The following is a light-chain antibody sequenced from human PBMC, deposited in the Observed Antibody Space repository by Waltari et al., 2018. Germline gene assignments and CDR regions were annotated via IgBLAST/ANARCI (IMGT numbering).Light chain of an antibody. Sequence: DIQLTQSPSFLSASVGDRAPITCRASQDISSHLAWYQKNPGKAPKLLVYGASTLGSGVPSGFSGGGSGTEFTLTISSLQPEDFATYYCQQLNSYPITFGQGTRLEIK. J-gene: IGKJ5*01. CDR2: GAS. CDR1: QDISSH. V-gene: IGKV1-9*01. CDR3: QQLNSYPIT.